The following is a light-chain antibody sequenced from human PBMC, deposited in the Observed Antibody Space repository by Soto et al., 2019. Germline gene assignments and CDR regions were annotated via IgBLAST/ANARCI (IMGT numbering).Light chain of an antibody. CDR1: QSVSTN. Sequence: EIVLTQSPGTLSESPGERANLSCRASQSVSTNLAWFQQKPGQAPRLLIYGASTRATGIPARFSGSGSGTEFTLTINSLQSEDLAVYYCQQSNNWPYTFGQGTKLEV. V-gene: IGKV3-15*01. J-gene: IGKJ2*01. CDR3: QQSNNWPYT. CDR2: GAS.